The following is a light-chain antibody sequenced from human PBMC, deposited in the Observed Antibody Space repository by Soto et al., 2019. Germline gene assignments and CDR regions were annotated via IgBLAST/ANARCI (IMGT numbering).Light chain of an antibody. Sequence: QSALTQPASVSGSPGQSITISCAGTSSDVGGYNYVSWYQPHPGKAPKLMIYEVTNRPSGVSNRFSGSKSGNTASLTISGLQAEDEADYYCSSYRGSSTLAVFGTGTKVTVL. CDR3: SSYRGSSTLAV. CDR1: SSDVGGYNY. CDR2: EVT. V-gene: IGLV2-14*01. J-gene: IGLJ1*01.